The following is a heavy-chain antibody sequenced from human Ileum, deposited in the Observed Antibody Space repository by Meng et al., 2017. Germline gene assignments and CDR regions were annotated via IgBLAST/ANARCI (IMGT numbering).Heavy chain of an antibody. V-gene: IGHV4-4*02. CDR2: IDHLVIA. CDR1: GASSSVFSY. CDR3: ARHGGYYQDF. D-gene: IGHD4-23*01. J-gene: IGHJ4*02. Sequence: VQLTVPGPGLVKASYTLSTTCSVSGASSSVFSYWSWVRQSPGKGLEWIGQIDHLVIAYYKPSLKSRVTMSIDQSKSQFSLRLTSVSAADTAVYYCARHGGYYQDFWGQGTLVTCYS.